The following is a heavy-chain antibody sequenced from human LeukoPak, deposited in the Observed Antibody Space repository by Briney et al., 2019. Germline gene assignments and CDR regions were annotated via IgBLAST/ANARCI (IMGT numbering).Heavy chain of an antibody. CDR2: INRDGCNT. D-gene: IGHD3-10*01. J-gene: IGHJ2*01. V-gene: IGHV3-23*01. CDR3: AKELVWFGESQSYLDL. CDR1: GFTFRRYA. Sequence: GGSQTLSCAASGFTFRRYAMSGVRHATGKGVVVGPGINRDGCNTHYAGSVKGGFTIYRDKAKNTLYVRINSLRAEDTAVYYCAKELVWFGESQSYLDLWGRGTLVSVSS.